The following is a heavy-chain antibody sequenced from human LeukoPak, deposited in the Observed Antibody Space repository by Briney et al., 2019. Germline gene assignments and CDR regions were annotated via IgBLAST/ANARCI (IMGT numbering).Heavy chain of an antibody. D-gene: IGHD6-13*01. CDR2: IYHGGNT. Sequence: PSETLSLTCAVSGDSISSKNWWNWVRQPPGKGLEWIGEIYHGGNTNYNPSLKSRVTISVDKSKNQFSLILSSVTAAGTAVYYCARDREYSKSWSFGYWGQGTLVTVSS. CDR1: GDSISSKNW. CDR3: ARDREYSKSWSFGY. J-gene: IGHJ4*02. V-gene: IGHV4-4*02.